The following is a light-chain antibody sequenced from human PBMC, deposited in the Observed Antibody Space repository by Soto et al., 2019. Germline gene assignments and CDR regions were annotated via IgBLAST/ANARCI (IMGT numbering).Light chain of an antibody. CDR3: SSYTSSTTLYV. CDR2: DVS. CDR1: SSDVGNYNY. J-gene: IGLJ1*01. V-gene: IGLV2-14*03. Sequence: QSVLTQPASVSGSPGQSITISCTGASSDVGNYNYVSWYQQHPGKAPKLIIYDVSNRPSGVSNHFSGSKSGNTASLTISGLQAEDEDDYYCSSYTSSTTLYVFGTGTKVTVL.